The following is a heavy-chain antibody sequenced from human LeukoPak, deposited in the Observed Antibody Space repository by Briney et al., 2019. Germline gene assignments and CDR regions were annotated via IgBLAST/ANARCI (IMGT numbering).Heavy chain of an antibody. V-gene: IGHV3-48*04. CDR1: GYPFSNYG. D-gene: IGHD2-15*01. CDR3: AREGGGYRLFEF. J-gene: IGHJ4*02. CDR2: ISGRATNT. Sequence: GGSLRLSCAASGYPFSNYGMDWVRQTPGRGLEWISYISGRATNTEYADSVKVRFTISRDNAENTLYLQMDNLRAEDSAVYYCAREGGGYRLFEFWGQGLLVTVSS.